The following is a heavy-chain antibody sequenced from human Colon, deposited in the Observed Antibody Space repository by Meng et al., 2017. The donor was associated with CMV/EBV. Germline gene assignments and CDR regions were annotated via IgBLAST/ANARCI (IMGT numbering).Heavy chain of an antibody. V-gene: IGHV4-4*07. Sequence: VQLQESGPRLVKPSATLSLTSTVSGDSIKNSYWTWLRQPAGKGLEWLGRIHYSGGTDDNPSLKSRVTLSIDTSKNQLSLKIYSVTAADTAVYYCARAGARGVPVDLWGQGTLVTVSS. J-gene: IGHJ4*02. CDR3: ARAGARGVPVDL. D-gene: IGHD3-10*01. CDR1: GDSIKNSY. CDR2: IHYSGGT.